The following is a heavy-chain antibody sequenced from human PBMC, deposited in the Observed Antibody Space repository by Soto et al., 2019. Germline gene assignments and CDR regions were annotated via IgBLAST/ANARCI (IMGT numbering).Heavy chain of an antibody. Sequence: ASVKVSCKASGYTFTGYYMHWVRQAPGQGLEWMGWINPNSGGTNYAQKFQGWVTMTRDTSISTAYMELSRLRSDDTAVYYCARDMCSGGSCYLADVWGQGTTVTVSS. D-gene: IGHD2-15*01. V-gene: IGHV1-2*04. CDR2: INPNSGGT. CDR1: GYTFTGYY. CDR3: ARDMCSGGSCYLADV. J-gene: IGHJ6*02.